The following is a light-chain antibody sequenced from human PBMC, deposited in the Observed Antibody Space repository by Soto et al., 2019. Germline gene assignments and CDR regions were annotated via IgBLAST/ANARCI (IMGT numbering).Light chain of an antibody. Sequence: DIHLTQSPSSLSASVGDRVTITCRASQAITNNLAWYQQKPGYPPKLLIYEKPTLHSGVPSRFSGRKVGTQFILTIDRLQPEDFATYYCQQVKSDPRTFGGGTKVEIK. CDR3: QQVKSDPRT. CDR1: QAITNN. J-gene: IGKJ4*01. CDR2: EKP. V-gene: IGKV1-9*01.